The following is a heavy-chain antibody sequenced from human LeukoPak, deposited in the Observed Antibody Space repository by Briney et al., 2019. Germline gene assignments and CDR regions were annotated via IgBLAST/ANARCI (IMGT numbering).Heavy chain of an antibody. J-gene: IGHJ6*03. V-gene: IGHV4-4*07. Sequence: SETLSLTCTVSGGSISSYHWSWIRQPAGKGLEWIGRIYTSGSTNYNPSLKSRVTMSVDTSKNQFSLKLSSVTAADTAVYYCARGGNYDFWSGYYRDYYYYYMDVWGKGTTVTVSS. CDR2: IYTSGST. CDR1: GGSISSYH. D-gene: IGHD3-3*01. CDR3: ARGGNYDFWSGYYRDYYYYYMDV.